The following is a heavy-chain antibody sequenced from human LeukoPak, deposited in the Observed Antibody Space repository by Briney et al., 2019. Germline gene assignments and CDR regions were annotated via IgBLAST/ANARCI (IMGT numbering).Heavy chain of an antibody. CDR1: GGSFSGYY. CDR2: INHRGSA. V-gene: IGHV4-34*01. Sequence: PSETLSLTCAVYGGSFSGYYWSWIRQPPGKGLEWIGEINHRGSANYNPSLESRVTISVDTSKTQFSLKLSSVTAADTAVYYCARGVLSSLYSYYGMDVWGQGTTVTVSS. CDR3: ARGVLSSLYSYYGMDV. J-gene: IGHJ6*02.